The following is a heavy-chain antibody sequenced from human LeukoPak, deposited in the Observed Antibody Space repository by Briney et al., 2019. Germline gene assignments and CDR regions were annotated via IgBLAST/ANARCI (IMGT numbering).Heavy chain of an antibody. CDR2: IYSGGST. Sequence: GGSLRLSCAASGFTVNSHYISWVRQAPGKGLEWVSVIYSGGSTYYADSVKGRFTISRDNSKNTLYLQMNSLRAEDTAVYYCARHLGGSYGMDVWGQGTTVIVSS. D-gene: IGHD2-15*01. CDR1: GFTVNSHY. V-gene: IGHV3-66*04. J-gene: IGHJ6*02. CDR3: ARHLGGSYGMDV.